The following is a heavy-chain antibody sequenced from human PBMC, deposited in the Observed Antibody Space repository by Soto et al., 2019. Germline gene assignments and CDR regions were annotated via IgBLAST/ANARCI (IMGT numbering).Heavy chain of an antibody. CDR2: FDPEDGET. CDR1: GYTLTELS. CDR3: ATLPTTYYDILTGKIYYYYYMDV. Sequence: ASVKVSCNVSGYTLTELSMHWVRQAPGKGLEWMGGFDPEDGETIYAQKFQGRVTMTEDTSTDTAYMELSSLRSEDTAVYYCATLPTTYYDILTGKIYYYYYMDVWGKGTTVTVSS. J-gene: IGHJ6*03. V-gene: IGHV1-24*01. D-gene: IGHD3-9*01.